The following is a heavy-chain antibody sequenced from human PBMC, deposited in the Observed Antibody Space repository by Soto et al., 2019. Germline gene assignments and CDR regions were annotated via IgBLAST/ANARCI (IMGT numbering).Heavy chain of an antibody. Sequence: PGGSLRLSCAASGFTFSNYGMAWVRQAPGKGLEWVSGISSSGGGTYYADSVKGRFTISRDNSKNTLYLQMNSLRAEDTAVYYWAKENGYSSNWFEFDYWGQGTLVTVSS. V-gene: IGHV3-23*01. CDR3: AKENGYSSNWFEFDY. D-gene: IGHD6-13*01. J-gene: IGHJ4*02. CDR2: ISSSGGGT. CDR1: GFTFSNYG.